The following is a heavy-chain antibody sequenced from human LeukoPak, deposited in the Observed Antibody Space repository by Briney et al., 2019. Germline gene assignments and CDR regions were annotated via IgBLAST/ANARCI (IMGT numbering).Heavy chain of an antibody. J-gene: IGHJ4*02. CDR1: GFTFSSYG. D-gene: IGHD3-22*01. CDR3: ARDLLRYDSSGDPAG. CDR2: IWYDGSNK. Sequence: GGSLRLSCAASGFTFSSYGMHWVRQAPGKGLEWVAVIWYDGSNKYYADSVKGRFTISRDNSKNTLYLQMNGLRAEDTAVYYCARDLLRYDSSGDPAGWGQGTLVTVSS. V-gene: IGHV3-33*01.